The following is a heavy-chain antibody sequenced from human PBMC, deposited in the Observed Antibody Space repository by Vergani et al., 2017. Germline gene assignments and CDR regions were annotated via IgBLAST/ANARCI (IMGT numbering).Heavy chain of an antibody. CDR1: GGSFTSYH. Sequence: QVQLQQWGGGLLKPSETLSLTCVVNGGSFTSYHWTWIRQSPAEGLEWVGDIDHTGRPDYNPSLKSRLTMSVDKSRNQFSRTLNSVTATDTAIYFCARVNTETNGHLYYYYYMDVWGQGTAVTVS. CDR3: ARVNTETNGHLYYYYYMDV. D-gene: IGHD4-11*01. CDR2: IDHTGRP. V-gene: IGHV4-34*01. J-gene: IGHJ6*03.